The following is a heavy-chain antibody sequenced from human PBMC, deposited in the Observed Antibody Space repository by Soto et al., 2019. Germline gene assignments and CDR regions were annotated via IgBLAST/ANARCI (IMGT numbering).Heavy chain of an antibody. J-gene: IGHJ4*02. CDR2: IYYSGST. CDR3: ARHETLWLKWALDY. Sequence: QVQLQESGPGLVKPSETLSLTCTVSGGSISSYYWSWIRQPPGKGLEWIGYIYYSGSTNYNPSLKSRVTISVDTSKNQFSLKLSSVTAADTAVYYCARHETLWLKWALDYWGQGTLVTVSS. V-gene: IGHV4-59*08. D-gene: IGHD5-12*01. CDR1: GGSISSYY.